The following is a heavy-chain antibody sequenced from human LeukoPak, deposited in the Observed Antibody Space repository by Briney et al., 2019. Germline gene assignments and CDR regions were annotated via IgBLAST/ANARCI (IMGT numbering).Heavy chain of an antibody. J-gene: IGHJ5*02. CDR3: AREQRLLANWFDP. CDR1: GGSFSGYY. CDR2: INHSGST. D-gene: IGHD1-1*01. Sequence: PSETLSLTCAVYGGSFSGYYWSWIRQPPGKGLEWIGEINHSGSTNYNPSLKSRVTISVDTSKNQFSLKLSSVTAADTAVYYCAREQRLLANWFDPWGQGTLVTVSS. V-gene: IGHV4-34*01.